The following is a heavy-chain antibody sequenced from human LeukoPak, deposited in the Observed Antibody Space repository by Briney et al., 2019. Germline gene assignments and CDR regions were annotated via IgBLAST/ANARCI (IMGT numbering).Heavy chain of an antibody. V-gene: IGHV3-74*03. CDR1: GFPFSNYW. D-gene: IGHD2-2*01. CDR2: INSDGPSI. CDR3: ARAGEDVVFGPAPVGGSPYNWFDP. J-gene: IGHJ5*02. Sequence: GGSLRLSCAASGFPFSNYWMYWVRQAPGKGPVWVSRINSDGPSIMYADSVKGRFTISRDNAKNTLFLQMDSLRAEDTAVYYCARAGEDVVFGPAPVGGSPYNWFDPWGQGTLVTVSS.